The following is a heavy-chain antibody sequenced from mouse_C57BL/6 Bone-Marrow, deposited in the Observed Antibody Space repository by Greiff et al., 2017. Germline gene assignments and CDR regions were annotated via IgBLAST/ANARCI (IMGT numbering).Heavy chain of an antibody. J-gene: IGHJ4*01. D-gene: IGHD1-1*01. CDR2: IDPENGDT. CDR1: GFNIKDDY. Sequence: VHVKQSGAELVRPGASVKLSCTASGFNIKDDYMHWVKQRPEQGLEWIGWIDPENGDTEYASKFQGKATITADTSSNTAYLQLSSLTSEDTAVYYCTFTTVVATDYAMDYWGQGTSVTVSS. CDR3: TFTTVVATDYAMDY. V-gene: IGHV14-4*01.